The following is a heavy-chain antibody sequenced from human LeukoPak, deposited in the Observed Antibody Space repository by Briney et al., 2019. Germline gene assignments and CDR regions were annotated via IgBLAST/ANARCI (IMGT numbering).Heavy chain of an antibody. Sequence: SETLSLTCTVSGGSISSYYWSWIRQPPGKGLEWIGYIYYSGSTNYNPSLKSRVTISVDTSRNQFSLELRSATAADTALYYCAREDGGTHSSDYWGQGTLVTVSS. V-gene: IGHV4-59*12. D-gene: IGHD4-23*01. CDR2: IYYSGST. J-gene: IGHJ4*02. CDR3: AREDGGTHSSDY. CDR1: GGSISSYY.